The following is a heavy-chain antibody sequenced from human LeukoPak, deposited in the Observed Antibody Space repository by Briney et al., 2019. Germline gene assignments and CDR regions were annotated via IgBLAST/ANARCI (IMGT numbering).Heavy chain of an antibody. CDR2: IYYSGST. V-gene: IGHV4-59*08. CDR3: ARPGVGSGRYGAFDI. CDR1: GGSISSYY. J-gene: IGHJ3*02. D-gene: IGHD5-18*01. Sequence: PSETLSLTCTVSGGSISSYYWSWIRQSPGKGLEWIGYIYYSGSTNYNPSLKSRVTISVDTSKNQFSLKLSSVTAADTAVYYCARPGVGSGRYGAFDIWGQGTMVTVSS.